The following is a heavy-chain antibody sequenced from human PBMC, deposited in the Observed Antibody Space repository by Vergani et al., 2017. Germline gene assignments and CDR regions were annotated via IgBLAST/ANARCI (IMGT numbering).Heavy chain of an antibody. D-gene: IGHD3-3*01. CDR3: ARDSYDFWSGYPNGWFDP. CDR2: IYYSGST. CDR1: GGSISSHY. V-gene: IGHV4-59*11. J-gene: IGHJ5*02. Sequence: QVQLQESGPGLVKPSETLSLTCTVSGGSISSHYWSWIRQPPGKGLEWIGYIYYSGSTNYNPSLKSRVTISVETSKNQFSLKLSSVTAADTAVYYCARDSYDFWSGYPNGWFDPWGQGTLVTVSS.